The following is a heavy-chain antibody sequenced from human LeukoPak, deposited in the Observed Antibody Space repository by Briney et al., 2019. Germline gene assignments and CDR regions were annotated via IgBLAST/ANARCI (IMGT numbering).Heavy chain of an antibody. V-gene: IGHV4-34*01. Sequence: SETLSLTCAVYGGSSSGYYWSWIRQPPGKGLEWIGEINHSGSTNYNPSLKSRVTISVDTSKNQFSLKLSSVTAADTAVYYCARGRYSSGPFDYWGQGTLVTVSS. CDR1: GGSSSGYY. J-gene: IGHJ4*02. D-gene: IGHD6-19*01. CDR3: ARGRYSSGPFDY. CDR2: INHSGST.